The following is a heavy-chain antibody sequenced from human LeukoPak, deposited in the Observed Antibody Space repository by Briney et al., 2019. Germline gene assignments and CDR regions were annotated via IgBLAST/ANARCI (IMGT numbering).Heavy chain of an antibody. Sequence: SETLSLTCAVYGGSFSGYYWSWIRQPPGKGLEWIGEINHSGSTNYNPSLKSRVTISVDTSKNQFSLKLSSVTAADTAVYYCAAPGDILTGYYTYWGQGTLVTVSS. CDR3: AAPGDILTGYYTY. CDR2: INHSGST. CDR1: GGSFSGYY. J-gene: IGHJ4*02. D-gene: IGHD3-9*01. V-gene: IGHV4-34*01.